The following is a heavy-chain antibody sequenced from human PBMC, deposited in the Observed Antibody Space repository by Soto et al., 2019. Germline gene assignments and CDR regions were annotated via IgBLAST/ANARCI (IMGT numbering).Heavy chain of an antibody. D-gene: IGHD1-1*01. V-gene: IGHV3-30*18. J-gene: IGHJ4*02. CDR1: GFTFSTYG. CDR3: AKQEGVGYNYGHFDY. CDR2: ISYDGSNK. Sequence: QVQLVESGGGVVQPGRSLRLSCAASGFTFSTYGIHWVRQAPGKGLEWVAVISYDGSNKYYADSVKGRFTIPRDNSKNTLYLRMNSLRAEDTAVYYCAKQEGVGYNYGHFDYWGQGTLVTVSS.